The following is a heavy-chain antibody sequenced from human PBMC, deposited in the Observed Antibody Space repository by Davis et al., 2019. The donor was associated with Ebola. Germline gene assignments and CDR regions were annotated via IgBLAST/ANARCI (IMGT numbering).Heavy chain of an antibody. J-gene: IGHJ3*02. CDR3: AREGGRYYDSSGYVFDI. V-gene: IGHV1-46*01. D-gene: IGHD3-22*01. CDR2: INPITGGT. CDR1: GYRFTSYY. Sequence: ASVPVSCKASGYRFTSYYMHWVRQAPGQRLEWMGIINPITGGTRYAQNFQVRVNLTRDTSTSTVYMELGSLRSEDTAVYYCAREGGRYYDSSGYVFDIWGQGTMVKVSS.